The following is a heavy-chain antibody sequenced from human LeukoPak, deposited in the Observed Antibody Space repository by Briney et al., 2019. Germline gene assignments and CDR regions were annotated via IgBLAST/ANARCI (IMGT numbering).Heavy chain of an antibody. J-gene: IGHJ4*02. Sequence: PGGSLRLSCAASGFTFSSYEMNWVRQAPGKGLEWVSSISSSSSYIYYADSVKGRFTISRDNAKNSLYLQMNSLRAEDTAVYYCATTRLGELSYNRYFDFWGQGTLVTVSS. CDR1: GFTFSSYE. V-gene: IGHV3-21*01. D-gene: IGHD3-16*02. CDR3: ATTRLGELSYNRYFDF. CDR2: ISSSSSYI.